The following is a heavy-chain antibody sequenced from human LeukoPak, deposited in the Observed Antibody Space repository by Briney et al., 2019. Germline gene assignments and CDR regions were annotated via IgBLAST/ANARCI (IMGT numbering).Heavy chain of an antibody. CDR3: ARVAGLQIDY. D-gene: IGHD2-15*01. CDR1: GGSISSYY. Sequence: PSETLSLTCTVSGGSISSYYWSWIRQPPEKGLEWIGYIYHSGSTNYNASLKSRVTISVDTSKNQFSLKLTSVTAADTAVYFCARVAGLQIDYWGQGTLVTVSS. V-gene: IGHV4-59*01. J-gene: IGHJ4*02. CDR2: IYHSGST.